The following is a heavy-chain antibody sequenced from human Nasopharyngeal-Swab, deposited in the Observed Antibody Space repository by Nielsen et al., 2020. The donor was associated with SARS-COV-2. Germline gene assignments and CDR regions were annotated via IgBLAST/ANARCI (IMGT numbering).Heavy chain of an antibody. D-gene: IGHD3-3*01. CDR2: IYYSGGT. V-gene: IGHV4-31*02. J-gene: IGHJ5*02. Sequence: WIRQPPGKGLEWIGYIYYSGGTYYNPSLKSRVTISVDTSKNQFSLKLSSVTAADTAVYYCARVGLGRITIFGVVTRGGFDPWGQGTLVTVSS. CDR3: ARVGLGRITIFGVVTRGGFDP.